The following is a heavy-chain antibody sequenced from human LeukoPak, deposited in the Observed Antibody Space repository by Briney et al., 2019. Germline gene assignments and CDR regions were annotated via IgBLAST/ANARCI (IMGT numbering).Heavy chain of an antibody. CDR3: ARVPESVGINYFDS. V-gene: IGHV4-34*01. D-gene: IGHD1-26*01. Sequence: SETLSLTCAVYGGSFRGNFWSWVRQPPGKGLEWIGEIDHRGNTNYNPSLKSRVTLSVEASKNQFSLKLKSVTAADTAVYYCARVPESVGINYFDSWGQGTQVTVSS. CDR1: GGSFRGNF. J-gene: IGHJ4*02. CDR2: IDHRGNT.